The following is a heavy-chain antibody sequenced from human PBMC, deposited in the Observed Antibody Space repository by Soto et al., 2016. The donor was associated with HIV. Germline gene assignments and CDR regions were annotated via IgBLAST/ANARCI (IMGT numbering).Heavy chain of an antibody. Sequence: QVRLQQWGTGLLKPSETLSLTCAVYGGSFSGHFWSWIRQSPGKGLEWIGEVNHNGNTNSNPSLRSRVTMSLDMSKMQLSLKLTSVTAADTAVYYCARGGLPYSYVAVIVSSRGRTSWGR. J-gene: IGHJ2*01. CDR2: VNHNGNT. CDR3: ARGGLPYSYVAVIVSSRGRTS. V-gene: IGHV4-34*02. CDR1: GGSFSGHF. D-gene: IGHD2-21*01.